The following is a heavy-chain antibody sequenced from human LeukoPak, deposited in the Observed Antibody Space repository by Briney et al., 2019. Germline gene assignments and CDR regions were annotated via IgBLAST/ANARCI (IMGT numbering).Heavy chain of an antibody. J-gene: IGHJ5*01. D-gene: IGHD1-26*01. Sequence: GGSLRLSCAASGFTFRNYWMHWVRQAPGKGLVWVSRIKGDETHTIYADSVKGRFSISRDNAKSTLYLQMRSLRADDTAVYYCVRDWDHFDFDSWGQGTLVTVSS. CDR3: VRDWDHFDFDS. CDR1: GFTFRNYW. CDR2: IKGDETHT. V-gene: IGHV3-74*01.